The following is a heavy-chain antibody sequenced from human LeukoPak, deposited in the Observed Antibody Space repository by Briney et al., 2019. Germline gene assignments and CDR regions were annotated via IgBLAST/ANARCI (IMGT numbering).Heavy chain of an antibody. Sequence: SETLSLTCTVSGGSISSNTYYWSWIRQPAGKGLEWIGRIYTSGSTNYNPSLKSRVTMSVDTSKNQFSLKLSSVTAADTAVYYCARGPYVWGSYRDHDYYYYYMDVWGKGTTVTISS. CDR1: GGSISSNTYY. D-gene: IGHD3-16*02. CDR2: IYTSGST. V-gene: IGHV4-4*07. CDR3: ARGPYVWGSYRDHDYYYYYMDV. J-gene: IGHJ6*03.